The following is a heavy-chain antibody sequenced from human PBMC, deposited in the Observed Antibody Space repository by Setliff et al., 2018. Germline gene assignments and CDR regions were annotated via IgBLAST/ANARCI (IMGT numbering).Heavy chain of an antibody. Sequence: SETLSLTCAVYGGSFSGYYWSWVRQPPWKGLEWIGEINHSESTNYNPSLKTRVTISVDTSKNQFSLKLSAVTAADTAVYYCARGRTAAAYYYFDYWGQGTLVTVSS. CDR3: ARGRTAAAYYYFDY. CDR1: GGSFSGYY. D-gene: IGHD6-13*01. J-gene: IGHJ4*02. V-gene: IGHV4-34*01. CDR2: INHSEST.